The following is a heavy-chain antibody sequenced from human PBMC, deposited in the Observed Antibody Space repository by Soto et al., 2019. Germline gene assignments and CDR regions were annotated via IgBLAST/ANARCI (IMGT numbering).Heavy chain of an antibody. V-gene: IGHV1-69*13. D-gene: IGHD6-13*01. CDR1: GGTFSSYA. J-gene: IGHJ6*02. Sequence: AASVKVSCKASGGTFSSYAISWVRQAPGQGLEWMGGIIPIFGTANYAQKFQGRVTITADESTSTAYMELSSLRSEDTAVYYCARDLSIAAAGTDYYYYGMDVWGQGTTVTVSS. CDR2: IIPIFGTA. CDR3: ARDLSIAAAGTDYYYYGMDV.